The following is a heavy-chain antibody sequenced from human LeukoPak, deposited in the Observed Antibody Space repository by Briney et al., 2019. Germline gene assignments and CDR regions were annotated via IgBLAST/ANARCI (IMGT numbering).Heavy chain of an antibody. CDR1: GGTFSSYA. J-gene: IGHJ4*02. Sequence: SVKVSCKASGGTFSSYAISWVRQAPGQGLEWMGGIIPIFGTANYAQKFQGRVTITTDESTSTAYMELSSLRSEDTAVYYCARDRSGSPSGYDMWGQGTLVTVSS. CDR3: ARDRSGSPSGYDM. D-gene: IGHD5-12*01. CDR2: IIPIFGTA. V-gene: IGHV1-69*05.